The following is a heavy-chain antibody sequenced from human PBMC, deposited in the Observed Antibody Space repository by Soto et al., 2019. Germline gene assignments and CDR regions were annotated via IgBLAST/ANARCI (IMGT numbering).Heavy chain of an antibody. CDR3: ARLFTGSYRYYYGMDV. J-gene: IGHJ6*02. D-gene: IGHD1-26*01. V-gene: IGHV4-39*01. CDR2: IYYSGST. CDR1: GGSISSSSYY. Sequence: SETLSLTCTVSGGSISSSSYYWGWIRQPPGKGLEWIGSIYYSGSTYYNPSLKSRVTISVDTSKNQFSLKLSSVTAADTAVYYCARLFTGSYRYYYGMDVWGQGTTVTVS.